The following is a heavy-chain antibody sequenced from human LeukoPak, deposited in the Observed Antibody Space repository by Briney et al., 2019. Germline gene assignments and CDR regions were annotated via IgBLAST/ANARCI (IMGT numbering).Heavy chain of an antibody. Sequence: GASVKVSCKASGGTFSSYAISWVRQAPGQGLEWMGGIIPIIGTANYAQKFQGRVTMTRDTSTSTVYMELSSLRSEDTAVYYCARGHRQLDAFDIWGQGTMVTVSS. CDR2: IIPIIGTA. CDR1: GGTFSSYA. CDR3: ARGHRQLDAFDI. J-gene: IGHJ3*02. D-gene: IGHD2-2*01. V-gene: IGHV1-69*05.